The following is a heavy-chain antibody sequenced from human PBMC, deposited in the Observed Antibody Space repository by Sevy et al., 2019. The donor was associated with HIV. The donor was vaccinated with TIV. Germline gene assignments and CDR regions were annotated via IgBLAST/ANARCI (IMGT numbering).Heavy chain of an antibody. D-gene: IGHD6-13*01. CDR2: IKEDGSMI. CDR1: GLSFSSYW. CDR3: VRAIGAAGSY. V-gene: IGHV3-7*01. J-gene: IGHJ4*02. Sequence: GGSLRLSCEASGLSFSSYWMSWVRQAPGKGREWVANIKEDGSMIYYGDSVKGRFTISRDNAKNSVYLQMTSLRAEDAALYYCVRAIGAAGSYWGQGTLVTVSS.